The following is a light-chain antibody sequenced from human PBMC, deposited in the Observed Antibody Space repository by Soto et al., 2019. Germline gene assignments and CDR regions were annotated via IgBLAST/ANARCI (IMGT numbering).Light chain of an antibody. CDR2: GTS. CDR3: HQHNFWPS. V-gene: IGKV3-15*01. J-gene: IGKJ1*01. CDR1: QTVSSN. Sequence: EVVMTQSPATRSVSPRGIASLSFRASQTVSSNLAWYQQKPGQSPRLLIYGTSTRATGVPARFSGSGSGTEFTLSISSLQPEDFAVYYCHQHNFWPSFGQGTKVDIK.